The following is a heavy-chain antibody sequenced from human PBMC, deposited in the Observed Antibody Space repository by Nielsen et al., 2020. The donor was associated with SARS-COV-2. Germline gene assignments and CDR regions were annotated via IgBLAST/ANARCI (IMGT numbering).Heavy chain of an antibody. J-gene: IGHJ6*02. Sequence: WIRQPPGKGLEWIGYIYYSGSTNYNPSLKSRVTISVDTSKNQFSLKLSSVTAADTAVYYCARDPSSFYDILTGSRNCYGMDVWGQGTTVTVSS. V-gene: IGHV4-59*01. CDR2: IYYSGST. CDR3: ARDPSSFYDILTGSRNCYGMDV. D-gene: IGHD3-9*01.